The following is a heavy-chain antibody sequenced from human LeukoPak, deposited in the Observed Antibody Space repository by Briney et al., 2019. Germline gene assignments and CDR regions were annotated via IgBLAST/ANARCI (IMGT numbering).Heavy chain of an antibody. CDR3: ARSRKRGNSGWAFDY. J-gene: IGHJ4*02. Sequence: GGSLRLSCAASGFTFSGYEMNWVRQAPGKGLEWVSYISSSGSTIYYADSVKGRFTISRDNAKNSLYLQMNSLRAEDTAVYYCARSRKRGNSGWAFDYWGQGTLVTVSS. CDR2: ISSSGSTI. V-gene: IGHV3-48*03. CDR1: GFTFSGYE. D-gene: IGHD4-23*01.